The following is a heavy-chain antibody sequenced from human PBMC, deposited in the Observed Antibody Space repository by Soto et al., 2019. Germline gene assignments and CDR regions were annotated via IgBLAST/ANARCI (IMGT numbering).Heavy chain of an antibody. J-gene: IGHJ4*02. Sequence: QVQLVQSGAEVKKPGASVKVSCKASGYNFTTYYMHWVRQAPGQGLEWMGIISPDWGRTSYAQKFQGSVTMTRETSTSTVYIELRSLRSEDTAVYYCATRDTVHYCGQGTLVTGSS. D-gene: IGHD2-2*02. CDR3: ATRDTVHY. CDR1: GYNFTTYY. V-gene: IGHV1-46*01. CDR2: ISPDWGRT.